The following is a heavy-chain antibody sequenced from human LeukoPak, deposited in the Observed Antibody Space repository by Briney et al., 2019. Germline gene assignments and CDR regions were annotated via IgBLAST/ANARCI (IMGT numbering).Heavy chain of an antibody. CDR3: ARVKGYCSGGSCYYFDY. CDR2: IYYSGST. Sequence: SQTLSLTCTVSGGSISSGGHYWSWIRQHPGKGLEWIGYIYYSGSTYYNPSLKSRVTISVDTSKNQFSLKLSSVTAADTAVYYCARVKGYCSGGSCYYFDYWGQGTLVTVSS. J-gene: IGHJ4*02. CDR1: GGSISSGGHY. D-gene: IGHD2-15*01. V-gene: IGHV4-31*03.